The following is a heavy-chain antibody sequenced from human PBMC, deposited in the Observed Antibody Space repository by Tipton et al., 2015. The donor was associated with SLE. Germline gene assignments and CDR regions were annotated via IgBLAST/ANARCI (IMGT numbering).Heavy chain of an antibody. V-gene: IGHV1-69*13. CDR3: ARDGGATDAFDI. D-gene: IGHD1-26*01. CDR2: IIPIFGTA. CDR1: GYTFTGYY. Sequence: QLVQSGAEVKKPGASVKVSCKASGYTFTGYYMHWVRQAPGQGLEWMGGIIPIFGTANYAQKFQGRVTITADESTSTAYMELSSLRSEDTAVYYCARDGGATDAFDIWGQGTMVTVSS. J-gene: IGHJ3*02.